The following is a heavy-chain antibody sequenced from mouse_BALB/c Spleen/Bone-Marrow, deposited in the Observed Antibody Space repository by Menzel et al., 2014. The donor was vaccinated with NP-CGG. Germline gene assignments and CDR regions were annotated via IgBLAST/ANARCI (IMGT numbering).Heavy chain of an antibody. V-gene: IGHV2-9*02. CDR3: ARDRELSYAMDY. Sequence: VQGVESGPGLVAPSQSLSIPCTVSGFSLTSYGVHWVRQPPGKGLEWLGVIWAGGSTNYNSALMSRLSISKDNSKSQVFLKMNSLQTDDTAMYYCARDRELSYAMDYWGQGASVTVSS. D-gene: IGHD3-1*01. CDR1: GFSLTSYG. J-gene: IGHJ4*01. CDR2: IWAGGST.